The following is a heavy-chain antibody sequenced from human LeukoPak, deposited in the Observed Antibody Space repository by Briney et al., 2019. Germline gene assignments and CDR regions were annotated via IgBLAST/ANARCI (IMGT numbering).Heavy chain of an antibody. V-gene: IGHV4-4*02. J-gene: IGHJ5*02. CDR1: GGSISSRNW. CDR2: IYHTGDT. Sequence: PSETLSLTCADSGGSISSRNWWSWVRQPPGKGLEWVGEIYHTGDTSYNPSLKSRVTISVDKSQSQFSLRLTSVTAADTAVYYCARGAYSSGWHWFDPWGQGTLVTVSS. D-gene: IGHD6-19*01. CDR3: ARGAYSSGWHWFDP.